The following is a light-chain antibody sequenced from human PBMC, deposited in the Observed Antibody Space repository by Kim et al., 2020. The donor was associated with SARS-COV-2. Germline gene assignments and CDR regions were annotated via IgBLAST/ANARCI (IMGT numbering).Light chain of an antibody. CDR2: GKN. CDR1: SLRSYY. V-gene: IGLV3-19*01. CDR3: NSRDSSGNHVV. J-gene: IGLJ2*01. Sequence: ALGQTGSITCQGGSLRSYYASWYQQKPGQAPVLVIYGKNNRPSGIPDRFSGSSSGNTASLTITGAQAEDEADYYCNSRDSSGNHVVFGGGTQLTVL.